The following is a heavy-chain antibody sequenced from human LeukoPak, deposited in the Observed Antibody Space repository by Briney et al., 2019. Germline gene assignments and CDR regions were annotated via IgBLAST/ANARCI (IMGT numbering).Heavy chain of an antibody. V-gene: IGHV1-2*02. CDR1: GYTFTGYY. CDR2: INPNSGGT. CDR3: ARDTSGYGALIY. D-gene: IGHD5-12*01. J-gene: IGHJ4*02. Sequence: ASVKVSCKASGYTFTGYYMHWVRQAPGQGLEWMGWINPNSGGTNYAQKFQGRVTTTRDTSISTAYMELSRLRSDDTAVYYCARDTSGYGALIYWGQGTLVTVSS.